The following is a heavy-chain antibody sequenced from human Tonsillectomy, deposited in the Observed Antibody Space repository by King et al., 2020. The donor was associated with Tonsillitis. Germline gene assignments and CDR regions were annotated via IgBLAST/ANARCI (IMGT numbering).Heavy chain of an antibody. V-gene: IGHV3-23*04. Sequence: VQLVESGGGLVQPGGSLRLSCAASGFTFSSYAMSWVRQAPGKGLEWLSAISGSGGSTYYADSVKGRFTISSDNSKNTLYLQMNSLRAEDTAIYYCAKVEEYYYDSPPKYFDYWGQGTLVTVSS. D-gene: IGHD3-22*01. CDR3: AKVEEYYYDSPPKYFDY. CDR1: GFTFSSYA. J-gene: IGHJ4*02. CDR2: ISGSGGST.